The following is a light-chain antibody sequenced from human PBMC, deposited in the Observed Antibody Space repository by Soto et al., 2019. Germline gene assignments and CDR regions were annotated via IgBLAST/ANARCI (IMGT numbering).Light chain of an antibody. J-gene: IGLJ1*01. CDR2: EGS. CDR3: CSYAGSSTYV. Sequence: QSVLTQPASVSGSPGQSITISCTGTSSDVGRYNIVSWYQQHPGKAPKLMIYEGSKRPSGVSDRFSGSKSGNTASLTISGLQAADEADYYCCSYAGSSTYVFGTGTKVTVL. CDR1: SSDVGRYNI. V-gene: IGLV2-23*01.